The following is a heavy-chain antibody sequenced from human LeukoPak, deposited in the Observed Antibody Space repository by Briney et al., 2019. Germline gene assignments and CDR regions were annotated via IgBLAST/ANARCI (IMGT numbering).Heavy chain of an antibody. Sequence: GASVKVSCKATGYTFTSYFLHWVRQAPGHGLEWMGIINPSGGSTTYAQKFQGRVTMTRDMSTSTVYMELSSLRSEDTAIYYCARGYCSSSTGDTPFDYWGQGTLVTVSS. CDR1: GYTFTSYF. J-gene: IGHJ4*02. CDR3: ARGYCSSSTGDTPFDY. D-gene: IGHD2-2*02. CDR2: INPSGGST. V-gene: IGHV1-46*01.